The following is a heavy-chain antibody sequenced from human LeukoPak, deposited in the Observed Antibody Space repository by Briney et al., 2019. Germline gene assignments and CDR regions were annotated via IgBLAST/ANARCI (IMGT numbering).Heavy chain of an antibody. CDR1: GFTFDDYA. V-gene: IGHV3-9*01. Sequence: GGSLRLSCAASGFTFDDYAVHWVRQAPGKGLEWVSGLSWNSASIGYADSVKGRFTISRDNAKNSLYLQMNSLSAEDTALYYCAAQPSRYCTSTSCFAAYYFDYWGQGTLVTVSS. CDR2: LSWNSASI. J-gene: IGHJ4*02. CDR3: AAQPSRYCTSTSCFAAYYFDY. D-gene: IGHD2-2*01.